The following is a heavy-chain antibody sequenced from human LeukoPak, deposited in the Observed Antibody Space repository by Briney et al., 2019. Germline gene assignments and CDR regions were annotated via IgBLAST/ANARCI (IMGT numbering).Heavy chain of an antibody. CDR2: INHDGRHT. CDR3: AKSLSRAFDC. Sequence: GGSLRLSCVASGVNFNNNWMAWVRQAPGKGPELVAHINHDGRHTGYVDSVKGRFTISRDNAKSSLYLQLNSLRAEDTAMYYCAKSLSRAFDCWGQGSLITVSS. J-gene: IGHJ4*02. D-gene: IGHD3-10*01. V-gene: IGHV3-7*01. CDR1: GVNFNNNW.